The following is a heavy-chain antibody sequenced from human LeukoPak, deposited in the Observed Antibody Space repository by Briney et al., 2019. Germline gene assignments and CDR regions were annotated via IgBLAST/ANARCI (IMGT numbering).Heavy chain of an antibody. CDR3: ARSRGYSYGYFDY. CDR1: GGSISSYY. CDR2: IYYSGST. J-gene: IGHJ4*02. Sequence: SETLSLTCTVSGGSISSYYWSWIRQPPGKGLEWIGYIYYSGSTNYNPSLKSRVTISVDTSKNQFSLKLSSVTAADTAVYYCARSRGYSYGYFDYWGQGTLVTVSS. V-gene: IGHV4-59*01. D-gene: IGHD5-18*01.